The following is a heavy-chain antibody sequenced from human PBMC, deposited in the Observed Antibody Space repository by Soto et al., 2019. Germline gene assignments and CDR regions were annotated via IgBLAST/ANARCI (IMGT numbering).Heavy chain of an antibody. CDR1: GGSFSGYY. J-gene: IGHJ6*02. CDR3: ARRGASYYYDSSGYYWGRQPRYYHYGMDV. V-gene: IGHV4-34*01. D-gene: IGHD3-22*01. CDR2: INHSGST. Sequence: QVQLQLWGAGLLKPSETLSLTCAVYGGSFSGYYWSWIRQPPGKGLEWIGEINHSGSTNYNPSLKSRVTISVDTSKNQFSLKLSSVTAADTAVYYCARRGASYYYDSSGYYWGRQPRYYHYGMDVWGQGTTVTVSS.